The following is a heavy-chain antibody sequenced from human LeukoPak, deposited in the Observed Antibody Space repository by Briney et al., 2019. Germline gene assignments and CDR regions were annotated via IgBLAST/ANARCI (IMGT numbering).Heavy chain of an antibody. V-gene: IGHV3-23*01. J-gene: IGHJ4*02. Sequence: GGSLRLSCAASGFTFSSYAMSWVRQAPGKGLEWVSAISGSGGSTYYADSVKGRFTISRDNSKNTLYLQMNSLRAEDTAVYYCAKPVSGWSVEEVYFDYWGQGTLVTVSS. D-gene: IGHD6-19*01. CDR1: GFTFSSYA. CDR3: AKPVSGWSVEEVYFDY. CDR2: ISGSGGST.